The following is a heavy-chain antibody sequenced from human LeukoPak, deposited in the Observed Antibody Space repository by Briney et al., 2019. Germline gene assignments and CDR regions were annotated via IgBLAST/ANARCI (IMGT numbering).Heavy chain of an antibody. CDR1: GFTFGGYA. J-gene: IGHJ4*02. CDR3: ARGFYDSSGFRPYFDY. Sequence: GGSLRLSCTASGFTFGGYAMSWVRQAPGKGLEWVSVIYSGGSTHYADSVKGRFTISRDNSKNTLYLQMNSLRAEDTAVYYCARGFYDSSGFRPYFDYWGQGILVTVSS. V-gene: IGHV3-53*01. D-gene: IGHD3-22*01. CDR2: IYSGGST.